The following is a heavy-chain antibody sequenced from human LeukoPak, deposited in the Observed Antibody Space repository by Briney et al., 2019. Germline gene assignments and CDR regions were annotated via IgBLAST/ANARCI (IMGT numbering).Heavy chain of an antibody. CDR3: AGDPDYYDSSGYYYGSGAFDY. CDR2: ISGSGDST. CDR1: GFTFSTYA. D-gene: IGHD3-22*01. V-gene: IGHV3-23*01. J-gene: IGHJ4*02. Sequence: PGGSLRLSCAASGFTFSTYAVNWVRQAPGKGLEWVSTISGSGDSTYYADSVKGRFTISRDNSKNTLYLQMNSLRAEDTAVYHCAGDPDYYDSSGYYYGSGAFDYWGQGTLVTVSS.